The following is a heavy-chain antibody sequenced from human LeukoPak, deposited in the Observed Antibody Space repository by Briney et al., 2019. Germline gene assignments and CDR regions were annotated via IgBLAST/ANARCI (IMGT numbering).Heavy chain of an antibody. CDR3: ARVVRGAVTSNCFDP. CDR1: GVSINAYY. D-gene: IGHD4-17*01. CDR2: ISNSGTT. V-gene: IGHV4-59*01. J-gene: IGHJ5*02. Sequence: LETLSLTCTVSGVSINAYYWTWIRRAPGKGLEGIGYISNSGTTDYNPSLKSRVTMSVDTSNNEFSLRLTSVTAADTAMYYCARVVRGAVTSNCFDPWGQGTLVTVSS.